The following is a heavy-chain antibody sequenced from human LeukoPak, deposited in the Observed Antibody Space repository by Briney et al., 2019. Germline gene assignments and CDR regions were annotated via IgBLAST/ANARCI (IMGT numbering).Heavy chain of an antibody. D-gene: IGHD3-10*01. CDR2: IYYSGST. J-gene: IGHJ3*02. CDR1: GGSISSHY. Sequence: PSETLSLTCTVSGGSISSHYWNWIRQPPGKGLEWIGYIYYSGSTNYNPSLKSRVTISLNTSKNQFSLRLSSVTAADTAVYYCARSLYYYGSDSFDIWGQGTMVTVSS. V-gene: IGHV4-59*11. CDR3: ARSLYYYGSDSFDI.